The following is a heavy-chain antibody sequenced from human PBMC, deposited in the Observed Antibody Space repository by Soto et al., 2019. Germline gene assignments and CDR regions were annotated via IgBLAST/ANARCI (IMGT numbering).Heavy chain of an antibody. D-gene: IGHD5-18*01. Sequence: ASVKLSCKACGYTFTSYYMHWVRQAPGQGLEWMGIINPSGGSTSYAQKFQGRVTMTRDTSTSTVYMELSSLRSEDTAVYYCTRRYTAMAWFDYWGQGTLVTVSS. CDR1: GYTFTSYY. CDR2: INPSGGST. J-gene: IGHJ4*02. V-gene: IGHV1-46*03. CDR3: TRRYTAMAWFDY.